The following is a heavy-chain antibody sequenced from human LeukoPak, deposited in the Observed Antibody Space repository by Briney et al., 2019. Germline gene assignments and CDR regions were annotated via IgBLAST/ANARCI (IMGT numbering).Heavy chain of an antibody. V-gene: IGHV4-31*03. CDR2: IYYSGST. J-gene: IGHJ4*02. CDR1: GGSISSGGYY. D-gene: IGHD2-2*01. CDR3: AREIRTSHSYFDY. Sequence: SETLSLTCTVSGGSISSGGYYWSWIRQHPGKGLEWIGYIYYSGSTSYNPSLKSRITISVDTSKNQFSLELSSVTAADTAVYYCAREIRTSHSYFDYWGQGTLVTVSS.